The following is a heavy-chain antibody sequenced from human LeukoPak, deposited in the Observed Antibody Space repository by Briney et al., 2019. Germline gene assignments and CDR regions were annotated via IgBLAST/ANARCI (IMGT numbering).Heavy chain of an antibody. CDR1: GFTFSSYS. J-gene: IGHJ4*02. D-gene: IGHD1-26*01. Sequence: GGSLRLSCAASGFTFSSYSMNWVRQAPGKGLEWVSSISSSSSYIYYADSVKGRFTISRDNAKNSLYLQMNSLRDEDTAVYYCARGPSHSGSYDSDYWGQGTLVTVSS. V-gene: IGHV3-21*01. CDR2: ISSSSSYI. CDR3: ARGPSHSGSYDSDY.